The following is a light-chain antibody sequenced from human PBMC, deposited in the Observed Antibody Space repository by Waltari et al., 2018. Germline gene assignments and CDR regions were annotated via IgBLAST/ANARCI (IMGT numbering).Light chain of an antibody. V-gene: IGKV1-16*01. CDR3: QHGHRIPWT. Sequence: DIQMTQSSSSLSASVGDRVTITCQASQDISNNLAWYQQKPGKVPKLLIYKTSTLQSGVPSRFSGSGSGTDFTLTISSLQPEDFAPYYCQHGHRIPWTCGQGTKVDIK. J-gene: IGKJ1*01. CDR1: QDISNN. CDR2: KTS.